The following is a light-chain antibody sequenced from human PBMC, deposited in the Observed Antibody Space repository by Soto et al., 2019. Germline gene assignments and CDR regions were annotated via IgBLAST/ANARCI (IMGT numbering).Light chain of an antibody. J-gene: IGKJ1*01. CDR1: QSISSW. V-gene: IGKV1-5*01. CDR2: DAS. Sequence: DIQMTQSPSTLSASVGDRVTITCRASQSISSWLAWYQQKPGKAPKLLIYDASSLESGVPSRFSGSGSGTEFTLTISSLXPDDFATYYCQQYNSYSWTFGQGTKVDI. CDR3: QQYNSYSWT.